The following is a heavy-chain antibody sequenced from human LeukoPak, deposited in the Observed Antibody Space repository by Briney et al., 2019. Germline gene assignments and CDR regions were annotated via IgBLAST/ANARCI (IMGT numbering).Heavy chain of an antibody. CDR3: ARDRRLQLWSPAGFDY. J-gene: IGHJ4*02. CDR1: GFTFSSYS. Sequence: GGSLRLSCEASGFTFSSYSMNWVRQAPGKGLEWVSSISSSGVYIYYADSLKGRFTISRDNAKNSLYLQMNSLRADDTAVYYCARDRRLQLWSPAGFDYWGQGTLVTASS. D-gene: IGHD5-18*01. V-gene: IGHV3-21*01. CDR2: ISSSGVYI.